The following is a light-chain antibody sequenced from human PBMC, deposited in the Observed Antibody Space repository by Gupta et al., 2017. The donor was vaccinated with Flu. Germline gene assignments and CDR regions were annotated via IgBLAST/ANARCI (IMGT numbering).Light chain of an antibody. Sequence: QSALTQPASVSGSPGQSITISCTGTSSDVGGYHYVSWYQQHPGRPPKLIIYEVTNRPSGVSNRLSGSKSGNTASLHISGLQAEDEADYYCSSYTTGGTLSFGGGTKLTVL. CDR2: EVT. J-gene: IGLJ2*01. CDR1: SSDVGGYHY. CDR3: SSYTTGGTLS. V-gene: IGLV2-14*01.